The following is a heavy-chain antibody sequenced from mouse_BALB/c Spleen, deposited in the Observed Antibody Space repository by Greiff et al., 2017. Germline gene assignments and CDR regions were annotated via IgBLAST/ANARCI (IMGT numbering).Heavy chain of an antibody. J-gene: IGHJ2*01. CDR1: GYTFTDYA. Sequence: QVQLQQSGAELVRPGVSVKISCKGSGYTFTDYAMHWVKQSHAKSLEWIGVISIYYDNTNYNQKFKGKATMTVDKSSSTAYMQLSSLTSEDTAVYFCARFGRGGGNYFDYWGQGTTLTVSS. V-gene: IGHV1-67*01. CDR3: ARFGRGGGNYFDY. CDR2: ISIYYDNT.